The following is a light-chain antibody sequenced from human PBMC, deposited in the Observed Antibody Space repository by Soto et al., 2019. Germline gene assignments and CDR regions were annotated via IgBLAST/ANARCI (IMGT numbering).Light chain of an antibody. Sequence: QSVLTQPASVSGSPGQSITISCTGASSDVGNYNYVSWYQQHPGKAPKLIIYDVSSRPSGVSNRFSGSKSGSTASLTISGLQAEDEADYYCSSYTSSRTLYVFGTGTKLTVL. CDR2: DVS. CDR3: SSYTSSRTLYV. V-gene: IGLV2-14*03. CDR1: SSDVGNYNY. J-gene: IGLJ1*01.